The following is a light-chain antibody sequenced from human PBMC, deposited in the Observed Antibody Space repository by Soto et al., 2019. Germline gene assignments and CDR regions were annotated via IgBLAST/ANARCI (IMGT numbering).Light chain of an antibody. J-gene: IGKJ1*01. CDR1: QGVSHY. CDR3: QKYDRAPWT. Sequence: DIQMTQSPSSLSASVGDRVTITCRASQGVSHYLAWYQQRPGKVPRLLIYEASTLKIGVPARFSGSGSGTDFTLTISGLQPEDVATYYCQKYDRAPWTFGQGTKVEIK. V-gene: IGKV1-27*01. CDR2: EAS.